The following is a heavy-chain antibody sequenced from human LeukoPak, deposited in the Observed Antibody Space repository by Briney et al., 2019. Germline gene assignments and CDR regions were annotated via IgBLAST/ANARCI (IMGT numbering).Heavy chain of an antibody. Sequence: PSETLSLTCTVSGGSISSYYWSWIRQPPGKGLEWIGYIYYSGSTNYNPSLKSRVTISVDTSKNQFSLSLRYVTAADTAVYYCTIGGASGSLAHWGPGTLVTVSS. J-gene: IGHJ4*02. D-gene: IGHD6-13*01. CDR3: TIGGASGSLAH. CDR1: GGSISSYY. V-gene: IGHV4-59*12. CDR2: IYYSGST.